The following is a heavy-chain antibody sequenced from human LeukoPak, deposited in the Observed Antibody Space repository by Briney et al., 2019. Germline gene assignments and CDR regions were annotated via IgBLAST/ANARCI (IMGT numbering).Heavy chain of an antibody. Sequence: ASVTVSFTASVSTFTSYYMHWVRHAPGQGLEWMGIINPSGGSTSYAQKFQGRVTMTRETSTSTVYMEPRSLTSADTAGYYWASDSKWELLLGWFDPWGKGTLVTVSS. CDR3: ASDSKWELLLGWFDP. CDR2: INPSGGST. CDR1: VSTFTSYY. J-gene: IGHJ5*02. D-gene: IGHD1-26*01. V-gene: IGHV1-46*01.